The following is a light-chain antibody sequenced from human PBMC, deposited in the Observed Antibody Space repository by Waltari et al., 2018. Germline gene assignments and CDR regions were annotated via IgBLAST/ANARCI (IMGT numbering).Light chain of an antibody. CDR1: QSVSNT. V-gene: IGKV3-15*01. Sequence: EIVMTQSPATLSVSPGERVTLSCRASQSVSNTLAWYQQKPGQAPRLLIYGASTRASGIPARFSGSGSGTEFTLTISSLRSEDFAVYSCQHYGNWPMSTFGQGTKVEI. CDR2: GAS. CDR3: QHYGNWPMST. J-gene: IGKJ2*01.